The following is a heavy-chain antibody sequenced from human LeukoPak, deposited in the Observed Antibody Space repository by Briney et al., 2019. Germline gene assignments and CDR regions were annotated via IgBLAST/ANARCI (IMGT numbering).Heavy chain of an antibody. V-gene: IGHV4-34*01. CDR1: GGSISSYY. D-gene: IGHD3-10*01. CDR2: INHSGST. J-gene: IGHJ6*03. Sequence: PSETLSLTCTVSGGSISSYYWSWIRQPPGKGLEWIGEINHSGSTNYNPSLKSRVTISVDTSKNQFSLRLSSVTAADTAVYYCARTGKARGYMDVWGKGTTVTVSS. CDR3: ARTGKARGYMDV.